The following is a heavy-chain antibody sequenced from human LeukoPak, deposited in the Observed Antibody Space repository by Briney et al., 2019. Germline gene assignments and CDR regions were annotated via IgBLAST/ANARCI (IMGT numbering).Heavy chain of an antibody. CDR1: GFTFGDYA. Sequence: GGSLRLSCTASGFTFGDYAMSWFRQAPGKGLEWVGFIRSKAYGGTTEYAASVKGRFTISRDDSKSIAYLQMNSLKTEDTAVYYCTSGHECGDYSYGMDVWGQGTTVTVSS. J-gene: IGHJ6*02. CDR2: IRSKAYGGTT. D-gene: IGHD4-17*01. V-gene: IGHV3-49*03. CDR3: TSGHECGDYSYGMDV.